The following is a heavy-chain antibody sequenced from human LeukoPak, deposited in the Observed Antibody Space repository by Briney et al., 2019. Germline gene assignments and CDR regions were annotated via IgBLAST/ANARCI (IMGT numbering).Heavy chain of an antibody. V-gene: IGHV3-23*01. CDR2: ISGSGGST. J-gene: IGHJ6*02. CDR3: AKDNRDVYYYYGMDV. CDR1: GFTFSSYA. Sequence: GGSLRLSCAGSGFTFSSYAMSWVRQAPGKGLEWVSAISGSGGSTYYADSVKGRFTISRDNSKNTLYLQMNSLRAEDTAVYYCAKDNRDVYYYYGMDVWGQGTTVTVSS. D-gene: IGHD2/OR15-2a*01.